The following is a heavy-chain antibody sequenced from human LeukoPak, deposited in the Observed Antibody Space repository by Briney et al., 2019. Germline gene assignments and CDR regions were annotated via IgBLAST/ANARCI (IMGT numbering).Heavy chain of an antibody. CDR2: INPNSGGT. CDR1: GYTFTGYY. Sequence: ASVKVSCKASGYTFTGYYMHWVRQAPGQGLEWMGWINPNSGGTNYAQNFQGRVTMTRDTSISTAYMELSRLRSDDTAVYYCATSGGDPPFDYWGQGTLVTVSS. J-gene: IGHJ4*02. V-gene: IGHV1-2*02. D-gene: IGHD2-21*02. CDR3: ATSGGDPPFDY.